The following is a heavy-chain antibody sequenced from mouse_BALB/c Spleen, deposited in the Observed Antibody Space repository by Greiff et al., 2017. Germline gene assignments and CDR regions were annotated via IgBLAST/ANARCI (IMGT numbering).Heavy chain of an antibody. Sequence: EVQLQQSGPELVKPGASVKISCKASGYTFTDYNMHWVKQSHGKSLEWIGYIYPYNGGTGYNQKFKSKATLTVDNSSSTAYMELRSLTSEDSAVYYCARKASMDAQTYFDVWGAGTTVTVSS. D-gene: IGHD1-1*02. J-gene: IGHJ1*01. CDR1: GYTFTDYN. CDR3: ARKASMDAQTYFDV. CDR2: IYPYNGGT. V-gene: IGHV1S29*02.